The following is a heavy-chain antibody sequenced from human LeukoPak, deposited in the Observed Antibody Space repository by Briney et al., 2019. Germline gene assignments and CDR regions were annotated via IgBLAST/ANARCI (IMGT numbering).Heavy chain of an antibody. D-gene: IGHD2/OR15-2a*01. CDR1: GFIVGDNY. Sequence: QPGGSLRLSCAASGFIVGDNYMIWVRQAPGKGLEWVSVIYTGGQTYYADSVKGRFIISVDISKNTLFLQMSSLRAEDTAMYYCARVYESGFDYWGQGAQVTVSS. CDR2: IYTGGQT. V-gene: IGHV3-53*01. J-gene: IGHJ4*02. CDR3: ARVYESGFDY.